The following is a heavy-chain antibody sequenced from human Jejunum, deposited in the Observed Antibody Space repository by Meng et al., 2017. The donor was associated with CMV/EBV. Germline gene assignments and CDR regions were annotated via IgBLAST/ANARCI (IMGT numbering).Heavy chain of an antibody. Sequence: CVASRFNFSDEWMGGVRQAPGKGLEWVADIRKEGGEIYYVDSVKGRFTISRDNAKNSLYLQMNSLRAEDTALYYCARDMGWYRFDSWGQGTLVTVSS. CDR3: ARDMGWYRFDS. V-gene: IGHV3-7*01. CDR1: RFNFSDEW. CDR2: IRKEGGEI. J-gene: IGHJ4*02. D-gene: IGHD6-19*01.